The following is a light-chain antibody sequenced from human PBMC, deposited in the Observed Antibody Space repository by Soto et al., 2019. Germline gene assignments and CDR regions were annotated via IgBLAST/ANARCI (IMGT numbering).Light chain of an antibody. J-gene: IGKJ1*01. V-gene: IGKV3-20*01. CDR3: QQYGSSPPWT. Sequence: EIVLTQSPGTLSLSPGERATLSCRASQSVGSSYLAWYQQKPGQAPRLLIYGASSRATGIPDRFSGSGSGTDFTLTISRLEPEDFAVYYCQQYGSSPPWTFGQGTMVEIK. CDR1: QSVGSSY. CDR2: GAS.